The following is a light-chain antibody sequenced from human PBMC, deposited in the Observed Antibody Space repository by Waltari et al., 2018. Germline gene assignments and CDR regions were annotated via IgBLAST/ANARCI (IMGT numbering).Light chain of an antibody. CDR3: QQSSHIPYT. CDR1: QNIRTR. Sequence: DVQMTQSPSSLSASIADRVTITCRASQNIRTRLIWYQQKPGRAPKVLIYEVSNLQSGVPSRFSGTGSGTDFTLTISSPQPEDSATYYCQQSSHIPYTFGQGTKLEIE. CDR2: EVS. V-gene: IGKV1-39*01. J-gene: IGKJ2*01.